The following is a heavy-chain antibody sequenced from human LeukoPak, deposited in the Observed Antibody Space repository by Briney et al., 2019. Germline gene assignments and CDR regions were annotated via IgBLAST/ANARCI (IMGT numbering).Heavy chain of an antibody. CDR1: GGSISSYY. CDR3: ARHYSTDPFDY. CDR2: IYYSGST. V-gene: IGHV4-59*08. D-gene: IGHD4-11*01. Sequence: SETLSLTCTVSGGSISSYYWSWIRQPPGKGLEWIGFIYYSGSTNYNPSLKSRVTISVDTSKSQISLKLSSVTAADTATYYCARHYSTDPFDYWGQGTPVTVSS. J-gene: IGHJ4*02.